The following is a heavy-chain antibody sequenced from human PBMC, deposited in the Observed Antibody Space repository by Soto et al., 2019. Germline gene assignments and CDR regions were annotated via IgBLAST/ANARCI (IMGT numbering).Heavy chain of an antibody. J-gene: IGHJ6*02. D-gene: IGHD4-17*01. CDR1: GYTFTSYG. CDR2: ISAYDGNT. CDR3: ARGTTVTTPVNYYYGMDV. Sequence: GASVKVSCKASGYTFTSYGISWVRQAPGQGLEWMGWISAYDGNTNYAQKLQGRVTMTTDTSTSTAYMELRSLRSDDTAVYYCARGTTVTTPVNYYYGMDVWGQGTTVTVSS. V-gene: IGHV1-18*01.